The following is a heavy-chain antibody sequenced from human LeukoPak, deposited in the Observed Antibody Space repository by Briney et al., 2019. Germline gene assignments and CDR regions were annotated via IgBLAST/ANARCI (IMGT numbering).Heavy chain of an antibody. D-gene: IGHD6-13*01. CDR1: GGSFSAYY. CDR2: INQSGST. CDR3: ARGRQQLARLGEYYYYMDV. Sequence: SETLSLTCAVYGGSFSAYYWSWIRQPPGKGLEWIGEINQSGSTNHNPSLKSRVTISVDTTKNQFSLKLSSVTAADTAVYYCARGRQQLARLGEYYYYMDVWDKGTTVTVSS. V-gene: IGHV4-34*01. J-gene: IGHJ6*03.